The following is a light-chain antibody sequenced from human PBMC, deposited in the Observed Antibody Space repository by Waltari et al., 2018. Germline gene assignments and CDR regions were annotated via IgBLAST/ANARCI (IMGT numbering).Light chain of an antibody. J-gene: IGLJ2*01. CDR2: GVR. V-gene: IGLV2-14*01. CDR3: SSYTANRTLL. Sequence: QSVPTQPPSVSGSPGQSVTISCTGTNSDIGAYNFVSWYQQNPGKAPKLMIYGVRNRPSGVSDRFSVSKSGTTASLTISGLQAEDEADYYCSSYTANRTLLFGGGTRLTVL. CDR1: NSDIGAYNF.